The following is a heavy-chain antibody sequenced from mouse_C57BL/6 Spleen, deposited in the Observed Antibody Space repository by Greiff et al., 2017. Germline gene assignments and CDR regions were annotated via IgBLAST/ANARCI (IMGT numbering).Heavy chain of an antibody. CDR2: LYPGSGST. D-gene: IGHD4-1*01. Sequence: QVQLQQPGAELVKPGASVKMSCKASGYTFTSYWITWVKQRPGQGLEWIGDLYPGSGSTNYNEKFKSKATLTVDTSSSTAYMQLSSLTSADSAVYYCARSSLGRGDSWGQGATLTVSS. CDR1: GYTFTSYW. V-gene: IGHV1-55*01. J-gene: IGHJ2*01. CDR3: ARSSLGRGDS.